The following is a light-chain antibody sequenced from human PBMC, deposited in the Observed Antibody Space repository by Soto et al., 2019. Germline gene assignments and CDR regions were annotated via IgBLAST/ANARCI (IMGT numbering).Light chain of an antibody. CDR1: QSVRSS. J-gene: IGKJ1*01. Sequence: EILLTQSPATLSLSPGERATLSCRASQSVRSSLAWYQQKPGQAPRLLIYDASNRATGIPGRFSGSGSGTDFTLTISNLEPEDFAVYYCQQRSSWPWTFGQGAKVDIK. V-gene: IGKV3-11*01. CDR2: DAS. CDR3: QQRSSWPWT.